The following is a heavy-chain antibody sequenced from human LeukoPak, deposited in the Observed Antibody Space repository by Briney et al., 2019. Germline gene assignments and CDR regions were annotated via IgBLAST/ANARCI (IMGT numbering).Heavy chain of an antibody. CDR3: ARKAQYNGHYPLDY. J-gene: IGHJ4*02. D-gene: IGHD1-7*01. V-gene: IGHV3-23*01. CDR2: TSDRGDHT. CDR1: GFTFTSYS. Sequence: GGSLRLSCAASGFTFTSYSMSWVRQAPGKGLEWVSGTSDRGDHTYYADSVKGRFTISRDSSKNTLFLQMNSLRAEDTALYFCARKAQYNGHYPLDYWGQGTLVTVSS.